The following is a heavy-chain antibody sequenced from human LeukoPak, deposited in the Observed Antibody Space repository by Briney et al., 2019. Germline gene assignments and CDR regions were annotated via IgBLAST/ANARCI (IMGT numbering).Heavy chain of an antibody. CDR3: ARTRDGYNYFDY. J-gene: IGHJ4*02. V-gene: IGHV4-59*01. D-gene: IGHD5-24*01. Sequence: SETLSLTCTVSGGSISSYYWSWIRQPPGKGLEWIGYIYYSGSTNYNPSLKSRVTISVDTSKNQFSLKLSSVTAADTAVYYCARTRDGYNYFDYWGQGTLVTVSS. CDR1: GGSISSYY. CDR2: IYYSGST.